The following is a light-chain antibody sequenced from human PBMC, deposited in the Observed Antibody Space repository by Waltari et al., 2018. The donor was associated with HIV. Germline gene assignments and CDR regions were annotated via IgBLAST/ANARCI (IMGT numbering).Light chain of an antibody. Sequence: QSALTQPRSVSGSPGQSVTISCTGTSSDVGGYKYVSWYQQHPGKAPKLMIYDVSKRPSGVPDRFSCSKSGNTASLTISGLQADDESDYYCCSYAGSYNYVFGTGTKVTVL. CDR3: CSYAGSYNYV. J-gene: IGLJ1*01. CDR1: SSDVGGYKY. V-gene: IGLV2-11*01. CDR2: DVS.